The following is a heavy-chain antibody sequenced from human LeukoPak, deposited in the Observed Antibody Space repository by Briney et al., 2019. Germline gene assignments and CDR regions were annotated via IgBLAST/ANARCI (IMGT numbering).Heavy chain of an antibody. J-gene: IGHJ3*02. Sequence: GGSLRLSCAASGFTFSSYEMNWVRQAPGKGLEWVSCISSGRTIYYADSVKGRFTISRDNAKNSLYLQMNSLRAEDTAVYYCARLYSSSSGKAFDIWGQATMASVSS. V-gene: IGHV3-48*03. D-gene: IGHD6-6*01. CDR3: ARLYSSSSGKAFDI. CDR1: GFTFSSYE. CDR2: ISSGRTI.